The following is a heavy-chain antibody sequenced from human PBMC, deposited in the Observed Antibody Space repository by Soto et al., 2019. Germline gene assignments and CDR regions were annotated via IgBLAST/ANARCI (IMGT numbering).Heavy chain of an antibody. CDR1: GYTFTSYG. D-gene: IGHD2-8*01. CDR2: ISAYNGNT. Sequence: GASVKVSCKASGYTFTSYGISWVRQAPGQGLEWMGWISAYNGNTNYAQKLQGRVTMTTDTSTSTAYMELRSLRSDDTAVYYCARDMCTNGVCYFDYWGQGTLVTVSS. J-gene: IGHJ4*02. V-gene: IGHV1-18*01. CDR3: ARDMCTNGVCYFDY.